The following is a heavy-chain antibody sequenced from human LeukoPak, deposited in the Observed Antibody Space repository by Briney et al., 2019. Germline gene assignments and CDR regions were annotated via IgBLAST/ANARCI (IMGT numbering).Heavy chain of an antibody. J-gene: IGHJ4*02. D-gene: IGHD6-13*01. CDR3: ATQSSSCHYLEY. CDR1: GDSISSRSYY. V-gene: IGHV4-39*01. Sequence: SETLSLTCTVSGDSISSRSYYWGWIRQPPGKGLEWIGKIYYGRSYQWNSSLWSRVTISVDTSKNQFSLKLSSVTAADTAVYYCATQSSSCHYLEYWGQGTLVTVSS. CDR2: IYYGRSY.